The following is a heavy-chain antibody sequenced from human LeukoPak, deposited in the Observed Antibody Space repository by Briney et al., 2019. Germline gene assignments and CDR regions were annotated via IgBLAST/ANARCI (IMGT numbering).Heavy chain of an antibody. CDR2: IYYSGST. J-gene: IGHJ1*01. Sequence: SETLSLTCTVSGGSISSYYWSWIRQPPGKGLEWIGYIYYSGSTNYNPSLKSRVTISVDTSKNQFTLKLSSVTAADTAVYYCASNPPYYDSSGYFYFQHWGQGTLVTVSS. CDR1: GGSISSYY. V-gene: IGHV4-59*01. CDR3: ASNPPYYDSSGYFYFQH. D-gene: IGHD3-22*01.